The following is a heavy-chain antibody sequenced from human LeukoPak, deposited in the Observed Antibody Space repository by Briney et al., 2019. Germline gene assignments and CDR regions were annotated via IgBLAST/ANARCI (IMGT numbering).Heavy chain of an antibody. CDR3: GRDLEGDTSGMGY. CDR1: GGSISSSSYY. Sequence: SETLSLTCTVSGGSISSSSYYWGWIRQPPGKGLEWIGSIYHSGSTYYNPSLKSRVTISVDTSKNQFSLKLRSVTAADTAVYYCGRDLEGDTSGMGYWGQGTLVTVSS. D-gene: IGHD1-26*01. V-gene: IGHV4-39*07. CDR2: IYHSGST. J-gene: IGHJ4*02.